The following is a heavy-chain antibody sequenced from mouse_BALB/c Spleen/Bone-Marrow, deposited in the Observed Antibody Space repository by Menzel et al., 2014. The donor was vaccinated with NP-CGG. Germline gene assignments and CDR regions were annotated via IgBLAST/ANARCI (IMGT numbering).Heavy chain of an antibody. CDR3: AYXXXXEXGFAF. CDR1: GFNIKDTY. Sequence: EVKLQESGAELVKPGASVKLSCTASGFNIKDTYMHWVKQRPEQGLEWIVGIDPANGNTKYDPKFQGKATITADTSSNTAYLQLSSLTSEDTAVYYCAYXXXXEXGFAFWGQGTLVTVSA. J-gene: IGHJ3*01. CDR2: IDPANGNT. V-gene: IGHV14-3*02.